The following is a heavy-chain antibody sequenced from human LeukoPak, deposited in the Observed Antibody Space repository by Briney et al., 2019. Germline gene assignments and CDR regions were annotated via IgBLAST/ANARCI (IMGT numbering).Heavy chain of an antibody. D-gene: IGHD6-13*01. CDR2: ISGSGGST. V-gene: IGHV3-23*01. CDR3: AKVEQQVKGYFDY. CDR1: GFTFSSYA. J-gene: IGHJ4*02. Sequence: PGGSLRLSCAASGFTFSSYAMSWVRQAPGKGLEWVSAISGSGGSTYYADSVKGRFTISRDNSKNTLYLQMNGLRAEDTAVYYCAKVEQQVKGYFDYWGQGTLVTVSS.